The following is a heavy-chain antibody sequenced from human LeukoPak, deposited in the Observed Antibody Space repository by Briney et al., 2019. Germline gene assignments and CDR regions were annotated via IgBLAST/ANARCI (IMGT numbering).Heavy chain of an antibody. CDR2: MNPNSGNT. V-gene: IGHV1-8*01. CDR1: GYTSTSYD. CDR3: ARMRNFGGFRYYYYGMDV. J-gene: IGHJ6*02. Sequence: ASVKVSCKASGYTSTSYDINWVRQATGQGLEWMGWMNPNSGNTGYAQKFQGRVTMTRNTPISTAYMELSSLRSEDTAVYYCARMRNFGGFRYYYYGMDVWGQGTTVTVSS. D-gene: IGHD3-10*01.